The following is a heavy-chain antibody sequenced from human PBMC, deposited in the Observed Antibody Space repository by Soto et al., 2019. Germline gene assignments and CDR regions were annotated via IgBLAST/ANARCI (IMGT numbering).Heavy chain of an antibody. CDR2: INHSGST. CDR3: AREGIRSWSGYYYGMDV. V-gene: IGHV4-34*01. D-gene: IGHD3-10*01. Sequence: PSETLSLPCAVYGGSFSGYYWSWIRQPPGKGLEWIGEINHSGSTNYNPSLKSRVTISVDTSKNQFSLKLSSVTAAETAVDYCAREGIRSWSGYYYGMDVWGQGTTVTVSS. J-gene: IGHJ6*02. CDR1: GGSFSGYY.